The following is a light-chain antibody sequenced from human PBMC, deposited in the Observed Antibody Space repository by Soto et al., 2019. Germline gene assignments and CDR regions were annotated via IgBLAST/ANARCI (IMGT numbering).Light chain of an antibody. CDR2: EVS. J-gene: IGLJ3*02. Sequence: QSVLTQPASVSGSPGQSITISCTGTSSDVGGYKFVSWYQQHPGKAPKLMIYEVSNRPSGVSNRFSGSKSGNTASLTISGLQAEDEADYYCSSYTTSSTRVLGGGTKLTVL. CDR3: SSYTTSSTRV. V-gene: IGLV2-14*01. CDR1: SSDVGGYKF.